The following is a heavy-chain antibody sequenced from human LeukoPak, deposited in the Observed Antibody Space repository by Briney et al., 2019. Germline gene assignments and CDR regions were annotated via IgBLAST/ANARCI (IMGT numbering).Heavy chain of an antibody. J-gene: IGHJ4*02. CDR1: GGSISSNNYY. CDR2: IYT. CDR3: ARDTAEARYYYGSGSYFDY. Sequence: SQTLSLTCTVSGGSISSNNYYWNWIRQPAGKGLEWIGRIYTSGSTSGSTNYNPSLKSRVTISVDTSKNQFSLKLSSVTAADTAVYYCARDTAEARYYYGSGSYFDYWGQGTLVTVSS. D-gene: IGHD3-10*01. V-gene: IGHV4-61*02.